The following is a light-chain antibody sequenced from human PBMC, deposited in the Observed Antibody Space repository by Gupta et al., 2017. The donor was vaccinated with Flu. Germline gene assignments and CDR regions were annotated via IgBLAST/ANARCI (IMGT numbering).Light chain of an antibody. Sequence: AIRMTQSPSSFSASTGDRVTITCRASQGISSYLAWYQQKPGKAPKLLIYAASTLQSGVPSRFSGSGSGTDFTLTIRSLQAEDFATYYCQQYYSYPWTFGQGTKVEIK. V-gene: IGKV1-8*01. CDR3: QQYYSYPWT. CDR2: AAS. CDR1: QGISSY. J-gene: IGKJ1*01.